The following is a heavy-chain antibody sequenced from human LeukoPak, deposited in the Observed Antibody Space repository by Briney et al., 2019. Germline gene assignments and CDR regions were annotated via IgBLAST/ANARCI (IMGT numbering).Heavy chain of an antibody. CDR3: ARQGYYDFSGNY. V-gene: IGHV4-38-2*01. D-gene: IGHD3-3*01. CDR2: IYYSGST. Sequence: PSETLSLTCAVSGYSLSSGYYWGWIRQPPGKGLEWTGSIYYSGSTYYNPSPKSRVTISVDPSKNPFSLKLSSVTAADTAVYYCARQGYYDFSGNYWGQGTLVTVYS. CDR1: GYSLSSGYY. J-gene: IGHJ4*02.